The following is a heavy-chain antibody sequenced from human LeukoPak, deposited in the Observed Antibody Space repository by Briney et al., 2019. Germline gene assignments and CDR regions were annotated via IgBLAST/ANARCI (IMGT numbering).Heavy chain of an antibody. CDR1: GFTFSSYA. Sequence: PGGSLRLSCAASGFTFSSYAMHWVRQPPGKGLEWIGEIYHSGSTNYNPSLKSRVTISVDKSKNQFSLKLSSVTAADTAVYYCARDSAYYYDSSGHYFDYWGQGTLVTVSS. J-gene: IGHJ4*02. V-gene: IGHV4-4*02. CDR3: ARDSAYYYDSSGHYFDY. CDR2: IYHSGST. D-gene: IGHD3-22*01.